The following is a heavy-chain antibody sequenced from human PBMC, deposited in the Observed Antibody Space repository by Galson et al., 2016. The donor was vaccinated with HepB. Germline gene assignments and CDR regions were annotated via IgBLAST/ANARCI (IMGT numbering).Heavy chain of an antibody. J-gene: IGHJ4*02. Sequence: SLRLSCAASGFTFSAYAMTWVRQVPGQGLEWVSGILDNGETTYYAGSVKGRFTISRDNFKDMLYLQMNNLRADDTAVCYCARAAQWESDFWGQGTLVIVSS. V-gene: IGHV3-23*01. CDR3: ARAAQWESDF. D-gene: IGHD1-26*01. CDR2: ILDNGETT. CDR1: GFTFSAYA.